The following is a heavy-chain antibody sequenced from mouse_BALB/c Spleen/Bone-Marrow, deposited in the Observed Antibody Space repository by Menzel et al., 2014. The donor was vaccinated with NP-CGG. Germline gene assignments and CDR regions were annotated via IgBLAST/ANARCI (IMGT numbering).Heavy chain of an antibody. J-gene: IGHJ3*01. Sequence: EVMLVESGGNLVQPGGSLKPSCAASGFTFSSYTMSWVRQTPEKRLEWVAYISNGGGSTYYPDTVKGRFTISRDNATNTLYLQMSSLKSEDTAMYYCARQSYEGFAYWGQGTLVTVSA. CDR2: ISNGGGST. V-gene: IGHV5-12-2*01. CDR3: ARQSYEGFAY. D-gene: IGHD2-3*01. CDR1: GFTFSSYT.